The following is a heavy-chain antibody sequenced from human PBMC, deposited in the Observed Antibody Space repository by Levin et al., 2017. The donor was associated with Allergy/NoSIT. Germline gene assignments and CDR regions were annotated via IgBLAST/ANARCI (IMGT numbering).Heavy chain of an antibody. D-gene: IGHD6-19*01. V-gene: IGHV4-4*02. Sequence: SETLSLTCAVSGGSISSSNWWSWVRQPPGKGLEWIGEIYHSGSTNYNPSLKSRVTISVDKSKNQFSLKLSSVTAADTAVYYCARDQSPPGYSSGWRTKGRAFDIWGQGTMVTVSS. J-gene: IGHJ3*02. CDR1: GGSISSSNW. CDR3: ARDQSPPGYSSGWRTKGRAFDI. CDR2: IYHSGST.